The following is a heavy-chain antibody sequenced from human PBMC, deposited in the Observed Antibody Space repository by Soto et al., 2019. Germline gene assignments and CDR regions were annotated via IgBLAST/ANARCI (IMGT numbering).Heavy chain of an antibody. CDR2: IYHSGST. D-gene: IGHD2-2*01. J-gene: IGHJ3*01. Sequence: QVQLQESGPRLVKPSETLALTCTVSGASIRSYYWSWIRQPPGKGLEWIGYIYHSGSTNYNPSLESRVTISVDTSKSQFSLMLSSVTAADTAVYFCAREGYCRSMDCYGNSFDVWGQGTLVTVSS. CDR1: GASIRSYY. CDR3: AREGYCRSMDCYGNSFDV. V-gene: IGHV4-59*01.